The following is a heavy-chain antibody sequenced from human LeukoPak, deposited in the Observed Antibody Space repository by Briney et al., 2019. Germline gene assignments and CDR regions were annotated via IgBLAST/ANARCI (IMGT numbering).Heavy chain of an antibody. J-gene: IGHJ6*03. CDR2: IFYSGST. CDR1: GGSISSYY. CDR3: ARTAGYYYYMDV. Sequence: SETLSLTCTVSGGSISSYYWSWIRQPPGKGLEWIGNIFYSGSTNYNPSLKSRVTISADTSKNQFSLKLTSLTAADTAVYYCARTAGYYYYMDVWGKGTTVTVSS. V-gene: IGHV4-59*01.